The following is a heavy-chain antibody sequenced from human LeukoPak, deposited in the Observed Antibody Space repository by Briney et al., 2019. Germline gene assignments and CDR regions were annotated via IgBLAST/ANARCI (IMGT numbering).Heavy chain of an antibody. CDR1: GGTFSSYA. J-gene: IGHJ5*02. D-gene: IGHD4-11*01. V-gene: IGHV1-2*02. CDR2: INPNSGGT. CDR3: ARAMTTVTFNWFDP. Sequence: ASVKVSCKASGGTFSSYAISWVRQAPGQGLEWMGWINPNSGGTNYAQKFQGRVTMTRDTSISTAYMELSRLRSDDTAVYYCARAMTTVTFNWFDPWGQGTLVTVSS.